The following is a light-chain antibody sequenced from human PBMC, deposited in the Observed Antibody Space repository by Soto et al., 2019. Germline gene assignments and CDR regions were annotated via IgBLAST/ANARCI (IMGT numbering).Light chain of an antibody. CDR2: KAS. Sequence: IHMTQSPSTLSASVLYRVTITFRASQSISSWLAWYQQKPGKAPKLLIYKASTLKSGVPSRFSGSGSGTEFTLTISSLQPDDFAIYYCQQYNSYPGTFGQGTKVDIK. V-gene: IGKV1-5*03. J-gene: IGKJ1*01. CDR1: QSISSW. CDR3: QQYNSYPGT.